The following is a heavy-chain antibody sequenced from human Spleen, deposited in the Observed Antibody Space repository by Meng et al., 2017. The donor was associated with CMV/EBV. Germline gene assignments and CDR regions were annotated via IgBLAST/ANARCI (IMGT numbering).Heavy chain of an antibody. CDR3: AKAVVSVYYYYGMDV. CDR1: GFTFSSYW. D-gene: IGHD2-15*01. V-gene: IGHV3-74*01. CDR2: INSDGSST. Sequence: GESLKISCAVSGFTFSSYWMSWVRQAPGKGLEWVSRINSDGSSTSYADSVKGRFTISRDNAKNTLYLQMNTLRAEDTAVYYCAKAVVSVYYYYGMDVWGHGTTVTVSS. J-gene: IGHJ6*02.